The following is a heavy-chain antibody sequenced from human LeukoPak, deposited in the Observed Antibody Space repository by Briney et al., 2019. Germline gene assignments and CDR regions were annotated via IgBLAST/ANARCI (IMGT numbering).Heavy chain of an antibody. D-gene: IGHD3-9*01. Sequence: SQTLSLTCAVSGGSISSGGYYWSWIRQPPGKGLEWIGEINHSGSTNYNPSLKSRVTISVDTSKNQFSLKLSSVTAADTAVYYCAGCPVRYFDWLLSYYYGMDVWGQGTTVTVSS. CDR3: AGCPVRYFDWLLSYYYGMDV. V-gene: IGHV4-30-2*01. CDR1: GGSISSGGYY. J-gene: IGHJ6*02. CDR2: INHSGST.